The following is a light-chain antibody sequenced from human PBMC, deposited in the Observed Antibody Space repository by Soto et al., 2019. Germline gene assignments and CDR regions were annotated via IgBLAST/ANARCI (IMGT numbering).Light chain of an antibody. CDR1: QSVLYSSNNNNY. CDR3: QRFYNTPYT. CDR2: WAS. V-gene: IGKV4-1*01. Sequence: DIVMTQSPDSLAVSLGERATINCKSSQSVLYSSNNNNYLAWYQHKPGQPPKLLIYWASTRESGVPDRFSGIGSGPHFTLTLSSLQAEDVAVYYCQRFYNTPYTFGQGTKLEIK. J-gene: IGKJ2*01.